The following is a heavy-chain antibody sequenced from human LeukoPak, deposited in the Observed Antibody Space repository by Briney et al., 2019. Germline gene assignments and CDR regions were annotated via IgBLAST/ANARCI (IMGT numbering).Heavy chain of an antibody. CDR1: GFTVSSNY. Sequence: GGSLRLSCAASGFTVSSNYMSWVRQAPXXGLEWVSVIYSGGSTYYADSVKGRFTISRHNSKNTLYLQMNSLRAEDTALYYCARDEYGMDVWGQGTTVTVSS. V-gene: IGHV3-53*04. J-gene: IGHJ6*02. CDR3: ARDEYGMDV. CDR2: IYSGGST.